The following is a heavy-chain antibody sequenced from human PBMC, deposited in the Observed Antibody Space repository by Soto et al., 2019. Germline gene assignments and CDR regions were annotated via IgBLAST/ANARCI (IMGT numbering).Heavy chain of an antibody. Sequence: SETLSLTCTVSGGSISSSSYYWGWIRQPPGKGLEWIGSIYYSGSTYYNPSLKSRVTISVDTSKNQFSLKLSSVTAADTAVYYCARQGILSRGFDYWGQGTLVTVSS. CDR1: GGSISSSSYY. CDR3: ARQGILSRGFDY. V-gene: IGHV4-39*01. J-gene: IGHJ4*02. CDR2: IYYSGST. D-gene: IGHD1-20*01.